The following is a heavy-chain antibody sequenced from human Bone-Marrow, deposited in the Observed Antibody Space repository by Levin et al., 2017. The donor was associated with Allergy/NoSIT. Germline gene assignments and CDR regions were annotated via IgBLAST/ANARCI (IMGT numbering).Heavy chain of an antibody. CDR3: AGVGPLFDGGQGAFDI. CDR2: ILDDGREK. D-gene: IGHD3-9*01. Sequence: AGGSLRLSCAASGFIFSTYAMYWVRQAPGKGLEWVTVILDDGREKYYRDSVMGRFIISRDNSRNTLYLQMNTLTTEDTAVYYCAGVGPLFDGGQGAFDIWGRGTMVTVSS. J-gene: IGHJ3*02. CDR1: GFIFSTYA. V-gene: IGHV3-30*04.